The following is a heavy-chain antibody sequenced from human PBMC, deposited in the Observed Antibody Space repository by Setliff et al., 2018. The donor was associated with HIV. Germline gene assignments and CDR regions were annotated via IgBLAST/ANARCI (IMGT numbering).Heavy chain of an antibody. CDR2: LNAGKGDT. CDR1: GYTFTTYS. J-gene: IGHJ4*02. Sequence: ASVKVSCKASGYTFTTYSMHWVRQAPGQSLEWMGWLNAGKGDTKFSQEFQGRITINWDTSASTAYMHLSRLRSGDMAVYYCARGENKSGFLIDSWGQGALVTVSS. CDR3: ARGENKSGFLIDS. D-gene: IGHD5-12*01. V-gene: IGHV1-3*03.